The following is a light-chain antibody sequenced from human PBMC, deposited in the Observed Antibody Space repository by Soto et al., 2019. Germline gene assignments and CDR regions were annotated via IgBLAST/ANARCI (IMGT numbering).Light chain of an antibody. J-gene: IGLJ1*01. CDR3: QVWDSRSDHYV. Sequence: SYDLTRPPSVSVAPGQTARLTCGGDNIGSKSVHWYQQKPGQAPVMVVYDDSDRPPGIPERFSGSNSGNTATLTISRVEAGDEADYFCQVWDSRSDHYVFGPGTKVTVL. CDR1: NIGSKS. CDR2: DDS. V-gene: IGLV3-21*02.